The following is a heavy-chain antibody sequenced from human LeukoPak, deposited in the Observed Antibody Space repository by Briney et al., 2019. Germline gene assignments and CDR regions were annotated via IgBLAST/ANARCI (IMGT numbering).Heavy chain of an antibody. CDR1: GGSISSYY. Sequence: SETLSLTCTVSGGSISSYYWSWIRQSPGKGLEWIGYIYYSGSTNYNPSLKSRVTISVDTSKNQFSLKLSSVTAADTAVYYCAREVVPAVPTGGYFYYMDVWGKGTTVTVSS. J-gene: IGHJ6*03. CDR2: IYYSGST. CDR3: AREVVPAVPTGGYFYYMDV. V-gene: IGHV4-59*01. D-gene: IGHD2-2*01.